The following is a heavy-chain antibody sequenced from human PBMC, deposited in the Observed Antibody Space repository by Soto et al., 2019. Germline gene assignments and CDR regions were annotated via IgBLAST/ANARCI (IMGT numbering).Heavy chain of an antibody. J-gene: IGHJ6*02. CDR1: GGSISSGGYY. D-gene: IGHD4-17*01. Sequence: QVQLQESGPGLVKPSQTLSLTCTVSGGSISSGGYYWSWIRQHPGKGLEWIGYIYYSGSTYYNPSLKSRVTISVDTSKNQFSLKLSSVTAADTAVYYCARDSYGDPSYYYYGMDVWGQGTTVTVSS. CDR2: IYYSGST. V-gene: IGHV4-31*03. CDR3: ARDSYGDPSYYYYGMDV.